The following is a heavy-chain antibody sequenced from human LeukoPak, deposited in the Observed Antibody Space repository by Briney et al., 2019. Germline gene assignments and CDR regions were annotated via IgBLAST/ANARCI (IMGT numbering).Heavy chain of an antibody. D-gene: IGHD3-22*01. CDR2: IRNQEYDGTT. CDR3: SSQPHYYDSRDYLDY. Sequence: GGSLRVSCTTSGFNFSEHALSWVRQAPGKGLEWVGFIRNQEYDGTTEYAASVKGRFFMSRDDSKSVAFLQMNSLKIEDTAIYYCSSQPHYYDSRDYLDYWGQGTLVTVSS. J-gene: IGHJ4*02. CDR1: GFNFSEHA. V-gene: IGHV3-49*04.